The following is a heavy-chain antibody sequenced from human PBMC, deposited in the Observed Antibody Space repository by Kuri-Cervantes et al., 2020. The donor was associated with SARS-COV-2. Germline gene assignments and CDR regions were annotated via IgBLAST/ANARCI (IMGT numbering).Heavy chain of an antibody. CDR3: ARDQYYYYGMDV. CDR2: INHSGST. Sequence: GSLRLSCAVYGGSFSGYYWGWIRQPPGKGLEWIGEINHSGSTNYNPSLKSRVTISVDTSKNQFSLKLSSVTAADTAVYYCARDQYYYYGMDVWGQGTTVTVSS. J-gene: IGHJ6*02. V-gene: IGHV4-34*01. CDR1: GGSFSGYY.